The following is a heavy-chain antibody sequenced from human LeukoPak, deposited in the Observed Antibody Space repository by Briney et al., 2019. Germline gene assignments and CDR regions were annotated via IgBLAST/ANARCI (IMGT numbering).Heavy chain of an antibody. V-gene: IGHV3-23*01. CDR1: GFTFSSYA. J-gene: IGHJ4*02. CDR2: IFDGGDTK. CDR3: AKDSTMWPHYFDH. Sequence: GGSLRLSCAASGFTFSSYAMAWVRQAPGKGLESVSSIFDGGDTKDYADSVKGRFTTSRDNSKNELYLQMNSLTAEDTAVYFCAKDSTMWPHYFDHWGQGILVIVSS. D-gene: IGHD2-21*01.